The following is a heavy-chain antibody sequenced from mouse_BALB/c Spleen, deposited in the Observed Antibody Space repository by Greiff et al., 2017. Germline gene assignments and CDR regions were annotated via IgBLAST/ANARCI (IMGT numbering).Heavy chain of an antibody. CDR2: IWGDGST. J-gene: IGHJ2*01. CDR1: GFSLTGYG. CDR3: ARDGGYDEGNYFDY. Sequence: VQLQESGPGLVAPSKSMSITCTVSGFSLTGYGVNWVRQPPGKGLEWLGMIWGDGSTDYNSALKSRLSISKDNSKSQVFLKMNSLQTDDTARYYCARDGGYDEGNYFDYWGQGTTLTVSS. V-gene: IGHV2-6-7*01. D-gene: IGHD2-2*01.